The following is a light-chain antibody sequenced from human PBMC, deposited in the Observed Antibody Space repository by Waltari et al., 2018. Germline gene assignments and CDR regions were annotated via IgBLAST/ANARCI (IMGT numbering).Light chain of an antibody. Sequence: EVVLTQSPGTLSLSPGERAILPCRASQSISSNYLAWYQQKPGQAPRLLIYGASSRATGIPDRFSGGGSGTDFTLTISRLEPEDFAMYYCQQYSSSPQTFGQGTKVEIK. CDR2: GAS. V-gene: IGKV3-20*01. J-gene: IGKJ1*01. CDR1: QSISSNY. CDR3: QQYSSSPQT.